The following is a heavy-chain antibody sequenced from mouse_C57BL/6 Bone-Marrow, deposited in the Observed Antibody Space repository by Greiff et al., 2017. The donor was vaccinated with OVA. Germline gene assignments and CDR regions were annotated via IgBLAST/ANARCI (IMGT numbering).Heavy chain of an antibody. Sequence: EVQLQQSGAELVRPGASVKLSCTASGFNIKDDYMHWVKQRPEQGLEWIGWIDPENGDTEYASKFQGKATITADTSSNTAYLQLSSLTSEDTAVYYCTTGPYYSNLYYFDDWGQGTTLTVSS. CDR3: TTGPYYSNLYYFDD. V-gene: IGHV14-4*01. CDR1: GFNIKDDY. J-gene: IGHJ2*01. D-gene: IGHD2-5*01. CDR2: IDPENGDT.